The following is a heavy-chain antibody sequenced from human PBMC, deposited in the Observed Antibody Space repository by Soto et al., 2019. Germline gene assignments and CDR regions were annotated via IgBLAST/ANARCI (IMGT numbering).Heavy chain of an antibody. V-gene: IGHV1-18*01. J-gene: IGHJ6*02. D-gene: IGHD3-22*01. CDR3: ARGGYYDSSGSRNYHSYGRDV. CDR1: GYTFSSYG. Sequence: QAQLVQSGPEVKKPGASVKVSCKASGYTFSSYGISWVRQAPGQGLEWLGWISPYDDDTKYAQKLQGRVRMTTDTSTRTVYMDMRSLRSDDTALYYCARGGYYDSSGSRNYHSYGRDVWGQGTTVTVSS. CDR2: ISPYDDDT.